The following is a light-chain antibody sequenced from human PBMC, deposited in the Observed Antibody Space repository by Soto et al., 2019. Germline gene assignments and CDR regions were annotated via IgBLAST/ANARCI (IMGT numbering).Light chain of an antibody. CDR3: NSYTSSSTLNV. J-gene: IGLJ1*01. Sequence: SVLTQPPSASGSPGQSVTISCTGTSSDVGDNYVSWYQQHLGKAPKLIIYEVTNRPSGISKRFSGSKSGNTATLTISGLQAEDEADYYCNSYTSSSTLNVFGTGTKVTLL. CDR1: SSDVGDNY. CDR2: EVT. V-gene: IGLV2-14*01.